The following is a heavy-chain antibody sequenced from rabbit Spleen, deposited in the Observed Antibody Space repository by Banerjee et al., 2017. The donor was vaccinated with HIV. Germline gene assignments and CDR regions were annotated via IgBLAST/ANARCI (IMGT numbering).Heavy chain of an antibody. CDR3: ARDGAGGSYFAL. J-gene: IGHJ4*01. CDR1: GFSFGDRDV. D-gene: IGHD8-1*01. V-gene: IGHV1S45*01. CDR2: IAGSSSGFT. Sequence: QEQLVESGGGLVQPEGSLTLTCTASGFSFGDRDVMCWVRQAPGKGLEWISCIAGSSSGFTYSATWAKGRFTISKTSSTTVTLQMTSLTVADTATYFCARDGAGGSYFALWGPGTLVTVS.